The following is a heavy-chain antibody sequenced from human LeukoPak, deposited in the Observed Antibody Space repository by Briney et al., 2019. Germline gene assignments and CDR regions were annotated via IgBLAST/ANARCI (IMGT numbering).Heavy chain of an antibody. CDR1: TYSFTPYA. V-gene: IGHV1-3*03. CDR2: INAGNGHT. Sequence: ASVELSCKTSTYSFTPYAMHWVRQAPGQRLEWMGWINAGNGHTRYSQEFQGRLTITKDTCANTVYMDLSSLRSEDVAGYYCARGRWVATNQAYYFDGWGQGTLVTVSS. CDR3: ARGRWVATNQAYYFDG. J-gene: IGHJ4*02. D-gene: IGHD5-12*01.